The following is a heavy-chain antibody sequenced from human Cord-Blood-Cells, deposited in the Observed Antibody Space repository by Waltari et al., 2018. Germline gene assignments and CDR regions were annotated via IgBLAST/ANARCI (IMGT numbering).Heavy chain of an antibody. D-gene: IGHD2-2*01. V-gene: IGHV3-48*03. CDR1: GFTFSGTE. CDR3: ARVPYCSSTSCYAGGWFDP. Sequence: VQWVGSGGGLVQLGGSLSLSGAASGFTFSGTEMNWVRQSPGKGLEWVSYISSSGSTIYYADSVKGRFTISRDNAKNSLYLQMNSLRAEDTAVYYYARVPYCSSTSCYAGGWFDPWGQGTLVTVSS. J-gene: IGHJ5*02. CDR2: ISSSGSTI.